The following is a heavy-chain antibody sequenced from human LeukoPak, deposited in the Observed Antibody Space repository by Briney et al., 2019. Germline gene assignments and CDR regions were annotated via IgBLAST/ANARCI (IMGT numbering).Heavy chain of an antibody. CDR3: ARQVGAMRFDY. J-gene: IGHJ4*02. CDR2: VHDSGNT. V-gene: IGHV4-61*08. D-gene: IGHD1-26*01. Sequence: SETLSLTCTVSGGSINNGGYYWSWIRQHPGKGLECIGYVHDSGNTNYNPSLKSRVTISVDTSKNQFSLNLTSVTAADMAVYYCARQVGAMRFDYWGQGILVTVSS. CDR1: GGSINNGGYY.